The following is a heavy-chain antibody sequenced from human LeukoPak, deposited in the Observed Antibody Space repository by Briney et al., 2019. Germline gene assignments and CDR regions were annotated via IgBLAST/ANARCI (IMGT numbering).Heavy chain of an antibody. CDR1: GFTFSSYS. Sequence: PGGSLRLSCAASGFTFSSYSMNWVRQAPGKGLEWVSSISSSSSYIYYADSVKGRFTISRDNAKNSLYLQMNSLRAEDTAVYYCARDRPCSSYNFDWYFDLWGRGTLVTVSS. CDR3: ARDRPCSSYNFDWYFDL. J-gene: IGHJ2*01. CDR2: ISSSSSYI. D-gene: IGHD6-13*01. V-gene: IGHV3-21*01.